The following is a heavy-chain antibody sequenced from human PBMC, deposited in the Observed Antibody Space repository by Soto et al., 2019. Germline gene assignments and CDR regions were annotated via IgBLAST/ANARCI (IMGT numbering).Heavy chain of an antibody. CDR3: ARGRIQLWYPFDY. V-gene: IGHV4-34*01. J-gene: IGHJ4*02. D-gene: IGHD5-18*01. CDR2: INHSGST. CDR1: GGSFSGYY. Sequence: SETLSLTCAVYGGSFSGYYWTWIRQPPGTGLEWIGEINHSGSTNYNPSLKSRVTISVDTSKNQFSLKLSSVTAADTAVYYCARGRIQLWYPFDYWGQGTLXTVSS.